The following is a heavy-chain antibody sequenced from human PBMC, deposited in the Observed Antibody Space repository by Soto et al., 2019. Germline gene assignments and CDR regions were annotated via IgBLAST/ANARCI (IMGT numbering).Heavy chain of an antibody. J-gene: IGHJ5*02. D-gene: IGHD3-22*01. V-gene: IGHV4-4*02. Sequence: SETLSLTCAVSGGSISSSNWWSWVRQPPGKGLEWIGEIYHSGSTNYNPSLKSRVTISVDKSKNQFSLKLSSVTAADTAVYYCARATYYYDSSGYYNKINWFDPWGQGTLVTVSS. CDR2: IYHSGST. CDR1: GGSISSSNW. CDR3: ARATYYYDSSGYYNKINWFDP.